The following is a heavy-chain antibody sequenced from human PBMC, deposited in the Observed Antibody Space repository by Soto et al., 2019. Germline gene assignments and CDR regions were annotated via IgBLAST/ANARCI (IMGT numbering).Heavy chain of an antibody. D-gene: IGHD3-9*01. CDR2: ISGDGVTT. J-gene: IGHJ4*02. CDR1: GFPFSSYW. CDR3: AREYYGLLTGYYTDY. Sequence: EVQLVESRGDLVQRGGSLRLSCAASGFPFSSYWMHWVRHTPVKGLDWVARISGDGVTTYYADSVTGRFTVSRENAKNNLSLQISGLRAGDTAVYYCAREYYGLLTGYYTDYWGQGTLVSVSS. V-gene: IGHV3-74*01.